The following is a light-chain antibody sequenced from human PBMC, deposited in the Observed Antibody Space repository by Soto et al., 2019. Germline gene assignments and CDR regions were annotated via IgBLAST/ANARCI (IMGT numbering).Light chain of an antibody. CDR3: CSYAGSSTPCV. V-gene: IGLV2-23*01. CDR1: SSDVGSYNL. CDR2: EGS. J-gene: IGLJ1*01. Sequence: QSVLTQPASVSGSPGQSITISCTGTSSDVGSYNLVSWYQQHPGKAPKLMIYEGSKRPSGVSNRFSGSKSGNTASLTISGLQAEDEADYYCCSYAGSSTPCVFGTGTKLTVL.